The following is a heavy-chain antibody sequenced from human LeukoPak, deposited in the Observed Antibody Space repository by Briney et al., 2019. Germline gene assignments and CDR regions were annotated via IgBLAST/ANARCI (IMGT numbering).Heavy chain of an antibody. CDR3: AKGLYYYDSSGSPTYFDY. V-gene: IGHV3-23*01. D-gene: IGHD3-22*01. CDR2: ISGSGGST. CDR1: GFTFSSYA. Sequence: PGGSLRLSCAASGFTFSSYAMSWVRQAPGKGLEWVSAISGSGGSTYYADSVKGRFTISRDNSKNTLYLQMNSLRAEDTAVYYCAKGLYYYDSSGSPTYFDYWGQGTLVTVSS. J-gene: IGHJ4*02.